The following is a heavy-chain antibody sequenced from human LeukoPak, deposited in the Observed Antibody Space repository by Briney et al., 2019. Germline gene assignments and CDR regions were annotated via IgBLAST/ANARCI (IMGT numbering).Heavy chain of an antibody. CDR2: IYWDDDK. J-gene: IGHJ4*02. D-gene: IGHD3-3*01. Sequence: SGPTLVKPTQTLTLTCTFSGFSLSTSGVGVGWIRQPPGKALEWLALIYWDDDKRYSPSLKSRLTITKDTSKNQVVLTMTNMDPVDTATYYCARPFGVEPFFDCWGQGTLVTVSS. V-gene: IGHV2-5*02. CDR1: GFSLSTSGVG. CDR3: ARPFGVEPFFDC.